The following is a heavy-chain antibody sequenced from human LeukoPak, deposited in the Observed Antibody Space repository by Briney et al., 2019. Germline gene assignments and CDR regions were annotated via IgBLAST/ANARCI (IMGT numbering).Heavy chain of an antibody. CDR2: IYHSGST. V-gene: IGHV4-30-2*01. D-gene: IGHD4-17*01. J-gene: IGHJ4*02. CDR3: ARRSTVTTGFDY. Sequence: QXXXLXXAXSXXSXXSGGYSWSWIRQPPGKGLEWIGYIYHSGSTYYNPSLKSRVTISVDRSKNQFSLKLSSVTAADTAVYYCARRSTVTTGFDYWGQGTLVTVSS. CDR1: XXSXXSGGYS.